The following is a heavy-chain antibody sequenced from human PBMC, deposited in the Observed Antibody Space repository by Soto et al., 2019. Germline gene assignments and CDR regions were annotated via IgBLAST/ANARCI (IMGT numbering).Heavy chain of an antibody. V-gene: IGHV3-15*01. J-gene: IGHJ4*02. Sequence: EVQLVESGGGLVKPGGSLRLSCAASGFTFSNAWMSWVRQAPGKGLEWVGRIKSKTDGGTTDYAAPVKGRFTISRDDSKNTLYLQMNSLKTEDTAVYYCTTEEIGINYYFDYWGQGTLVTVSS. CDR3: TTEEIGINYYFDY. CDR1: GFTFSNAW. CDR2: IKSKTDGGTT.